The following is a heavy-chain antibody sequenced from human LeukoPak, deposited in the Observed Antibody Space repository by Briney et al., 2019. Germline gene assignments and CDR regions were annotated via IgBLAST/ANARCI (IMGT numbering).Heavy chain of an antibody. CDR2: ISSSGSI. CDR3: ARDWRDSSGKFPNDAFDI. V-gene: IGHV3-11*04. D-gene: IGHD3-22*01. Sequence: GGSLRLSCAASGFTFSDNYMSWIRQAPGKGLEWVSCISSSGSIYYADSVKGRFTISRDNAKNSLYLQMNSLRAEDTAVYYCARDWRDSSGKFPNDAFDIWGQGTMVTVSS. J-gene: IGHJ3*02. CDR1: GFTFSDNY.